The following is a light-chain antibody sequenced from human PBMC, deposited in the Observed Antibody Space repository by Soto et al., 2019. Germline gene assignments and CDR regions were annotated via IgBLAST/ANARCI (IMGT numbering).Light chain of an antibody. V-gene: IGKV3-15*01. CDR3: QQYDDWPPRT. CDR2: GAS. Sequence: EIVMTQSPAALSVSPGDAATLSCRASQSVHSRLAWYQQKPGQAPRLLIYGASTRASGIPARFRGSGSGTEFTLAISSLQSEDFAVYYCQQYDDWPPRTFGPGTKVEIK. CDR1: QSVHSR. J-gene: IGKJ1*01.